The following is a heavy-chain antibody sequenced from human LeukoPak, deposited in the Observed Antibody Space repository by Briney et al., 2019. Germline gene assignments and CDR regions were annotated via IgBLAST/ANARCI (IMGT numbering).Heavy chain of an antibody. J-gene: IGHJ4*02. CDR1: GFTFSTYA. CDR2: ISGSGAST. Sequence: GSLRLSCAASGFTFSTYAMSWVRQAPWKGLEWVSSISGSGASTYYADSVKGRFAISRDNSKNTLYLQMNSLRAEDTAVYYCARDTAADYWGQGTLVTVSS. D-gene: IGHD2-2*01. V-gene: IGHV3-23*01. CDR3: ARDTAADY.